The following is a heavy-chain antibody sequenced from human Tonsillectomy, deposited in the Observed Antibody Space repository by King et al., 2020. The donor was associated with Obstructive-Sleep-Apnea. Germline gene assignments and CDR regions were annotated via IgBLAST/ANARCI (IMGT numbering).Heavy chain of an antibody. Sequence: VQLVESGGGLVQPGGSLRLSCAASGFTFSSQAMTWVRQAPGKGLEWVSALSGSGETTYYADSVQGRFIISRDNSKNTLFLHLNSLRADDTAVYYCATIYGDAFFDYWGQGTLVTVSS. CDR1: GFTFSSQA. D-gene: IGHD4-17*01. CDR2: LSGSGETT. V-gene: IGHV3-23*04. CDR3: ATIYGDAFFDY. J-gene: IGHJ4*02.